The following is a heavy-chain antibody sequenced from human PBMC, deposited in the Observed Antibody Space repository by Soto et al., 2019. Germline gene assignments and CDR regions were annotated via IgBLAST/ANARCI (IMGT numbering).Heavy chain of an antibody. CDR2: ISGSGGRK. J-gene: IGHJ4*02. V-gene: IGHV3-23*01. CDR1: GFTFSSHG. CDR3: ARDYYDSSGFDY. Sequence: GGSLRLSCAASGFTFSSHGMNWVGQAPGKGLEWVSDISGSGGRKYYADYVKGRLNISRDNSKNTLYMKMNRLRAEDTAVYYCARDYYDSSGFDYWGQGTLVTVSS. D-gene: IGHD3-22*01.